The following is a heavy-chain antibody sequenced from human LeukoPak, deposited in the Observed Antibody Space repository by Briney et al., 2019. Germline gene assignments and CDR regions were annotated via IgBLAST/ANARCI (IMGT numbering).Heavy chain of an antibody. CDR3: ATGWFGELFTKF. J-gene: IGHJ4*02. CDR2: FDPEDGET. Sequence: ASVKVSCKVSGYTLTESSMHWVRQAPGKGLEWMGGFDPEDGETIYAQKFQGRVTMTEDTSTDTAYMELSSLRSEDTAVYYCATGWFGELFTKFWGQGTLVTVSS. CDR1: GYTLTESS. V-gene: IGHV1-24*01. D-gene: IGHD3-10*01.